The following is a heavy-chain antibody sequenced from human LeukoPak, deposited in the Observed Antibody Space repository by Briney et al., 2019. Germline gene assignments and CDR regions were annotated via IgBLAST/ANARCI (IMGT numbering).Heavy chain of an antibody. J-gene: IGHJ4*02. CDR1: GFTFSRYG. V-gene: IGHV3-30*03. D-gene: IGHD6-13*01. Sequence: QTGGSLRLSCAASGFTFSRYGMQWVRQAPGKGLECVAVVSYDGKIQYYADSVKGRFTISRDNSKNTVSLQMNSLRGEDTGVYYCARHGSSWYVDYWGQGTPVTVSS. CDR3: ARHGSSWYVDY. CDR2: VSYDGKIQ.